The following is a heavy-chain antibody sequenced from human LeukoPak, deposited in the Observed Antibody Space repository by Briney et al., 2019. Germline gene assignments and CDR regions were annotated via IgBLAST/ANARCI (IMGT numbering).Heavy chain of an antibody. V-gene: IGHV3-7*01. D-gene: IGHD3-3*01. CDR2: IKHDGSEK. CDR3: ATDRGWRTSGYYLYYFEY. Sequence: GGSLRLSCAASGFSFTGYFMSWVRQAPGKGLEWVASIKHDGSEKYYVDSVRGRFTISRDNTKNLLYLQMSSLRAEDTAVYYCATDRGWRTSGYYLYYFEYWGQGTLVTFSS. CDR1: GFSFTGYF. J-gene: IGHJ4*02.